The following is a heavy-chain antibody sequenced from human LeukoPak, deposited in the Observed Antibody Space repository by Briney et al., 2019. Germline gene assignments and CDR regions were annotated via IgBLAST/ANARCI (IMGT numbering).Heavy chain of an antibody. CDR2: IIPIFGTA. V-gene: IGHV1-69*13. CDR3: ARGATAVTPVVGY. Sequence: SVKVSCKASGGTFSSYAISWVRQAPGQGLEWMGGIIPIFGTANYAQKFQGRVTITADESTSTAYMELSSLRSDDTAVYYCARGATAVTPVVGYWGQGTLVTVSS. CDR1: GGTFSSYA. J-gene: IGHJ4*02. D-gene: IGHD4-23*01.